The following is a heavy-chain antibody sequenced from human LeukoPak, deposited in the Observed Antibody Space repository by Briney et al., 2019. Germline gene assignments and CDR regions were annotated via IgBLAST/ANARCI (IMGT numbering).Heavy chain of an antibody. V-gene: IGHV3-48*01. J-gene: IGHJ5*02. CDR3: ARDKTPSSSLNWFDP. D-gene: IGHD6-6*01. Sequence: DSVRGRFTISRDNAKNSLYLQINSLRAEDTAAYYCARDKTPSSSLNWFDPWGQGTLVTVSS.